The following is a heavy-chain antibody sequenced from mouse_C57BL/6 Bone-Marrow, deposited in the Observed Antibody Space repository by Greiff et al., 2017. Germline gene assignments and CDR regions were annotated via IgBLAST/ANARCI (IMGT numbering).Heavy chain of an antibody. CDR1: GYTFTDYY. D-gene: IGHD3-2*02. J-gene: IGHJ2*01. CDR3: ARQETAQATGDY. CDR2: IYPGSGNT. V-gene: IGHV1-76*01. Sequence: QVQLQQSGAELVRPGASVKLSCKASGYTFTDYYINWVKQRPGQGLEWIARIYPGSGNTYYNEKFKGKATLTAEKSSSTAYMQLSSLTSEDSAVYVCARQETAQATGDYWGQGTTLTVSS.